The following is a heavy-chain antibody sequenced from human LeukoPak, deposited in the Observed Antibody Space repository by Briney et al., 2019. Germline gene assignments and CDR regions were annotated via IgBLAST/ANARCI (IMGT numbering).Heavy chain of an antibody. V-gene: IGHV4-61*09. CDR3: ARCMSELDYGDYAYYYHMDV. Sequence: SETLSLTCNVSGDSLTSGSRYWSWIRQPAGKGLEWIGHFYSSTRTTYNPSLESRVTISGDTAKNQFSLKLDSVTAADTAVYFCARCMSELDYGDYAYYYHMDVWGKGTTVTVSS. CDR1: GDSLTSGSRY. D-gene: IGHD4-17*01. CDR2: FYSSTRT. J-gene: IGHJ6*04.